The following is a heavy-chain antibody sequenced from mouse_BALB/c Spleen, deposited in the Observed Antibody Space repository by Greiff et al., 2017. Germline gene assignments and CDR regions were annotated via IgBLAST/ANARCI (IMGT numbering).Heavy chain of an antibody. J-gene: IGHJ2*01. CDR3: ARGGLPPYYFDY. CDR2: IDPENGNT. V-gene: IGHV14-1*02. CDR1: GFNIKDYY. Sequence: DVQLQQSGAELVRPGALVKLSYKASGFNIKDYYMHWVKQRPEQGLEWIGWIDPENGNTIYDPKFQGKASITADTSSNTAYLQLSSLTSEDTAVYYCARGGLPPYYFDYWGQGTTLTVSS. D-gene: IGHD2-4*01.